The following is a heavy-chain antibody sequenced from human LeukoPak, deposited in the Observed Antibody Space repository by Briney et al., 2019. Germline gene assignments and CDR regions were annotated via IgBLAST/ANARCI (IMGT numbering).Heavy chain of an antibody. CDR3: ARHEQAVAAGDWFDP. CDR1: GGSISSYY. D-gene: IGHD6-19*01. J-gene: IGHJ5*02. V-gene: IGHV4-59*08. Sequence: SETLSLTCTVSGGSISSYYWSWIRQPPGKGLEWIGYIYYSGSTNYNPSLKSRVTISVDTSKNQFSLKLSSVTAADTAVYYCARHEQAVAAGDWFDPWGQGTLVTVSS. CDR2: IYYSGST.